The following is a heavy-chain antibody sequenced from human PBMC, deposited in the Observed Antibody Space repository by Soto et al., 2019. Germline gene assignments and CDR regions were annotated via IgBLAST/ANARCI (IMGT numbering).Heavy chain of an antibody. CDR3: ARAAIKGFDY. Sequence: GGSLRLSCAASGFTFSDYWMTWVRQAPGKGLEWVANIKHTGTETYYVDSVKGRFTFSRDNARNSLYLQMGSLKAEDTAVYYCARAAIKGFDYGGRGPLVTVSS. CDR2: IKHTGTET. V-gene: IGHV3-7*01. J-gene: IGHJ4*02. CDR1: GFTFSDYW.